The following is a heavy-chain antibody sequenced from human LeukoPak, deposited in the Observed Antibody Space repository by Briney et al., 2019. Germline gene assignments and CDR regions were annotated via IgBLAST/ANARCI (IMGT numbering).Heavy chain of an antibody. V-gene: IGHV3-73*01. J-gene: IGHJ5*02. Sequence: SGGSLRLSCAASGFTFSGSAIHWVRPSSGQGLEGGGQIDKKDKGYATATAYAASVKGRFTISRDDSINTAYLQMKSLKTEDTALYYCTRDSGTYNWFDPWGQGTLVTVSS. CDR3: TRDSGTYNWFDP. D-gene: IGHD1-26*01. CDR1: GFTFSGSA. CDR2: IDKKDKGYATAT.